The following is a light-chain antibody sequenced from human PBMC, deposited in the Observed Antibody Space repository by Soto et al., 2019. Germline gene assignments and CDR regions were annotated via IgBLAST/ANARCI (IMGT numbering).Light chain of an antibody. V-gene: IGKV3-20*01. Sequence: ENVLTQSPGTLSLSPGDGATLSCRASQSVTNNFFAWYQQKPGQAPRLLIYGISSRATGIPDRFSGSGSGTYFTLTISRLEPEDFVVYYCQQYITLPHTFGQGTKLEVK. CDR1: QSVTNNF. J-gene: IGKJ2*01. CDR2: GIS. CDR3: QQYITLPHT.